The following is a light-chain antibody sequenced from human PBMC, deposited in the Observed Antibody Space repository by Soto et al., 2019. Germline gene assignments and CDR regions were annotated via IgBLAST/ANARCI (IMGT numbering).Light chain of an antibody. J-gene: IGKJ1*01. Sequence: DIVMTQSPDSLAVSLGERAIINCKSSQSVLDRSNNKNYLTWYQQKPGQPPKPLIYWASTREFGVPDRFSGSGSATDFTLTTSSLQAEDVALYYCQQYYAIPRTFGQGTKVEIE. CDR2: WAS. CDR3: QQYYAIPRT. CDR1: QSVLDRSNNKNY. V-gene: IGKV4-1*01.